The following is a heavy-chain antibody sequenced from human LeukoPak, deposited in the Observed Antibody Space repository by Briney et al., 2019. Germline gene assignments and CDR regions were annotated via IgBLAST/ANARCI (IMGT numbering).Heavy chain of an antibody. CDR3: AKDTLYSSTIDY. CDR1: GFTFSSYA. D-gene: IGHD6-13*01. J-gene: IGHJ4*02. CDR2: ISGSGGSA. V-gene: IGHV3-23*01. Sequence: GGSLRLSCAASGFTFSSYAMSWVRQAPGKGLEWVSAISGSGGSAYYADSVKGRFTISRDNSKNTLYLQMNSLRAEDTAVYYCAKDTLYSSTIDYWGQGTLVTVSS.